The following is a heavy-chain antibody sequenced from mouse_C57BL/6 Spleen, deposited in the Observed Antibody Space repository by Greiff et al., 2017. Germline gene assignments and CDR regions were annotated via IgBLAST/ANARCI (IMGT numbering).Heavy chain of an antibody. J-gene: IGHJ2*01. D-gene: IGHD1-1*01. CDR2: IYPGSGST. CDR3: ARDYGSSFDY. V-gene: IGHV1-54*01. Sequence: QVQLQQSGAELVRPGTSVKVSCKASGYAFTNYLIEWVKQRPGQGLEWIGVIYPGSGSTNYNEKFKGKATLTADKSSSTAYMQLSSLTSEDSAVYFCARDYGSSFDYWGQGTTLTVSS. CDR1: GYAFTNYL.